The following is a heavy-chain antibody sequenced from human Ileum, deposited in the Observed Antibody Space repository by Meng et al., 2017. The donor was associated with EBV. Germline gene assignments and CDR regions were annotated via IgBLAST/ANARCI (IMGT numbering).Heavy chain of an antibody. D-gene: IGHD1-1*01. CDR2: VDPNDDEI. CDR1: GYIFSDYY. J-gene: IGHJ5*01. CDR3: TTGTGATSPWFDS. V-gene: IGHV1-69-2*01. Sequence: EVQLVPFGADVKKPGSSVKISCKASGYIFSDYYLHWVRQAPGKGLEWLGLVDPNDDEIKYADKFRDRVTMTADTSTDTAYMELSTLRSDDTAVYFCTTGTGATSPWFDSWGQGTLVTVSS.